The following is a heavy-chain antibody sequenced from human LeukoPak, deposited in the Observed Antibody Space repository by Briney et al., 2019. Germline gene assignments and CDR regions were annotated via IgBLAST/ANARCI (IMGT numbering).Heavy chain of an antibody. J-gene: IGHJ4*02. Sequence: ASVKVSCKASGYTFSDFYIHWVRQAPGQGLEYVGWITPKSGDTYSPQRFQGRVTMTRDASISTAYMELSSLRSDDTAVYFCVSGRFADERAWGYWGQGTLVTVS. CDR3: VSGRFADERAWGY. V-gene: IGHV1-2*02. CDR2: ITPKSGDT. CDR1: GYTFSDFY. D-gene: IGHD7-27*01.